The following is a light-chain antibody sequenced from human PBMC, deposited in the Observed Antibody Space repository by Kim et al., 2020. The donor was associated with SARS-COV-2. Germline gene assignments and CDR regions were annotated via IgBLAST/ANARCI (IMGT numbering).Light chain of an antibody. CDR2: GKN. J-gene: IGLJ2*01. CDR3: NSRDSNDNVV. Sequence: VALGQTVRITCQGDSLRSYDAAWYQQKPGQAPIVVIYGKNNRPSGIPDRFSGSSSGNTASLTITGTQAGDEADYYCNSRDSNDNVVFGGGTQLTVL. CDR1: SLRSYD. V-gene: IGLV3-19*01.